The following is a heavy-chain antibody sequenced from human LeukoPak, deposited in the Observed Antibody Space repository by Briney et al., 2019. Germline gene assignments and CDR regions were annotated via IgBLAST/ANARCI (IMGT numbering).Heavy chain of an antibody. CDR2: ISNDGRNI. V-gene: IGHV3-30*18. CDR1: GFTFSNYG. D-gene: IGHD6-19*01. J-gene: IGHJ4*02. CDR3: AKNGAVAGDFDH. Sequence: GGSLRLSCAGSGFTFSNYGMNWVRQAPGKGLEWVSIISNDGRNIYYADSVKGRFTISRDNSKNTLYLLMNSLRGEDTAVYYCAKNGAVAGDFDHWGQGTLVTVSS.